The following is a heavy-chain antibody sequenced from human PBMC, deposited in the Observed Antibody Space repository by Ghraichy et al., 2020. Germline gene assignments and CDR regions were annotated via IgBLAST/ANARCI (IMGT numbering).Heavy chain of an antibody. V-gene: IGHV6-1*01. Sequence: SQTLSLTCAISGDSVSSNSAAWNWIRQSPSRGLEWLGRTYYRSKWYNDYAVSVKSRITINPDTSKNQFSLQLNSVTPEDTAVYYCARAGYSYGYVQRPYYYYYMDVWGKGTTVTVSS. CDR1: GDSVSSNSAA. CDR3: ARAGYSYGYVQRPYYYYYMDV. D-gene: IGHD5-18*01. J-gene: IGHJ6*03. CDR2: TYYRSKWYN.